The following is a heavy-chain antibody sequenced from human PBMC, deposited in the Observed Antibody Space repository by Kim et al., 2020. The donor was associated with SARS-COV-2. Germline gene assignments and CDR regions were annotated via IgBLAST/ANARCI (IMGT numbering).Heavy chain of an antibody. D-gene: IGHD3-10*01. CDR3: VRYGRSYGAVL. CDR2: TTRSGDGS. V-gene: IGHV3-64D*06. Sequence: GGSLRLSCLGSGFTFNDYAIHWVRRAPGKGLEYVSATTRSGDGSFYADSVEGRFTISRDNSKNTLYLQMNSLGPEDTSVYYCVRYGRSYGAVLWGQGTLVIVSS. J-gene: IGHJ4*02. CDR1: GFTFNDYA.